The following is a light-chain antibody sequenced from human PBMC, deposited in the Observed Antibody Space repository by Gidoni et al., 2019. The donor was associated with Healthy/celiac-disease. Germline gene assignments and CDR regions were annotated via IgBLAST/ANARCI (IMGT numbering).Light chain of an antibody. CDR3: QQRSNGPWT. CDR1: QSVSSY. J-gene: IGKJ1*01. V-gene: IGKV3-11*01. CDR2: DAS. Sequence: EIVLTQSPATLSLSPGERATLTCRASQSVSSYLAWYQQKPGQAPRLLIYDASNRATGIPAKFRGSGSGTDFTLTISSLEPEDFAVYYCQQRSNGPWTFGQGTKVEIK.